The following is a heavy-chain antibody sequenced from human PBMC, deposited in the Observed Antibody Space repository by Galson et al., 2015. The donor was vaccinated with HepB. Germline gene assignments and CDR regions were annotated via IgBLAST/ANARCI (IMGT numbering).Heavy chain of an antibody. CDR1: GYTFTSYY. CDR3: ARGGGGGGNSEESAFDI. V-gene: IGHV1-46*01. Sequence: SVKVSCKASGYTFTSYYMHWVRQAPGQGLEWMGIINPSGGSTSYAQKFQGRVTMTRDTSTSTVYMELSSLRSEDTAVYYCARGGGGGGNSEESAFDIWGQGTMVTVSS. J-gene: IGHJ3*02. CDR2: INPSGGST. D-gene: IGHD4-23*01.